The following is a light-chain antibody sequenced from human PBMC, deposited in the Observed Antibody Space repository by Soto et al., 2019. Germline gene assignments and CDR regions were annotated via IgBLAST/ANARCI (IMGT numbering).Light chain of an antibody. CDR2: KAS. CDR3: QQYNSYTWT. CDR1: QTISSW. Sequence: DIQMTQSPSTLSGSVGDRVTITCRASQTISSWLAWYQQKPGKAPKLLIYKASTLKSGVPSRFGGSGSGTEFTPTLSSLQPDDFATYYCQQYNSYTWTFGQGTKVDIK. V-gene: IGKV1-5*03. J-gene: IGKJ1*01.